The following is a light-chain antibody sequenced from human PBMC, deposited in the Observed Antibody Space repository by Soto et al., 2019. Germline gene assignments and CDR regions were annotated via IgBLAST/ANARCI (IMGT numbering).Light chain of an antibody. V-gene: IGKV3-20*01. CDR1: ESVNSGY. Sequence: EIVLTQSPATLSLSPGERATLSCRASESVNSGYLAWFQQKPGRAPRLLIFGTSGRATGIPDRFRGNGSRTDFTLTISRVEPEDFAVYYCQQYGDSVFTFGPGTKVEIK. J-gene: IGKJ3*01. CDR3: QQYGDSVFT. CDR2: GTS.